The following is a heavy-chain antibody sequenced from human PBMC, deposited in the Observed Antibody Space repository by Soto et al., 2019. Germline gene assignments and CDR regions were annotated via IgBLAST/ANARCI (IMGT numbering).Heavy chain of an antibody. CDR3: ARGSNGDPFDY. CDR2: IYHSGST. Sequence: PSETLSLTCAVSGGSISSGGYSWSWIRQPPGKGLEWIGYIYHSGSTYYNPSLKSRVTISVDRSKNQFSLKLSSVTAADTAVYYCARGSNGDPFDYWGQGTLVTVSS. D-gene: IGHD4-17*01. V-gene: IGHV4-30-2*01. J-gene: IGHJ4*02. CDR1: GGSISSGGYS.